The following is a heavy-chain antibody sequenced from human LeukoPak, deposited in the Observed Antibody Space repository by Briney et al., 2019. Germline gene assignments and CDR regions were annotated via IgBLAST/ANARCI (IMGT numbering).Heavy chain of an antibody. CDR2: IYYSGST. CDR1: GGSIFSVSYF. D-gene: IGHD3-10*01. J-gene: IGHJ4*02. CDR3: VHGSGSFRYYLDY. V-gene: IGHV4-39*01. Sequence: SETLSLTCTVSGGSIFSVSYFWGWIRQPPGKGLEWIGSIYYSGSTYYNPSLKSRVTISVDTSKSQFSLKLSSVTAADTAVYYCVHGSGSFRYYLDYWGQGTLVTVSS.